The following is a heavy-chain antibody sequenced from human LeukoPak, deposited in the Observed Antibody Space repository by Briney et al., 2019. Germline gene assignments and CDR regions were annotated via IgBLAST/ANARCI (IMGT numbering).Heavy chain of an antibody. J-gene: IGHJ4*02. Sequence: SETLSLTCTVSVGSISSSSYYWGWIRQPPGKGLEWIGSIYYSGSTYYNPSLKSRVTISVDTSKNQFSLKLSSVTAADTAVYYCARSSITMVRGVINWGQGTLVTVSS. CDR3: ARSSITMVRGVIN. CDR1: VGSISSSSYY. D-gene: IGHD3-10*01. CDR2: IYYSGST. V-gene: IGHV4-39*01.